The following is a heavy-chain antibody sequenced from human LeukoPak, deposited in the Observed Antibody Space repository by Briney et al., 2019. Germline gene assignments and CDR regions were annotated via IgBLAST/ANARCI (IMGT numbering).Heavy chain of an antibody. J-gene: IGHJ4*02. CDR3: TTFRGSGSSTLYSFDY. CDR2: ISGGATST. V-gene: IGHV3-23*01. Sequence: PGGSLRLSCAASGFTFSSYAMSWVRQAPGKGLEWVSVISGGATSTYYADSVKGRFSVSRDKSKMLYLQMNSLRAEDTAVYYCTTFRGSGSSTLYSFDYWGQGTLVTVSS. CDR1: GFTFSSYA. D-gene: IGHD3-10*01.